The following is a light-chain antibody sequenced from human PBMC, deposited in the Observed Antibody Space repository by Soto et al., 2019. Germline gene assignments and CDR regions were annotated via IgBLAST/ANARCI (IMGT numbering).Light chain of an antibody. J-gene: IGKJ4*01. V-gene: IGKV3-11*01. CDR2: DAS. Sequence: EIVLTQSPATLSLSPGERASLSCRASQSVSSSLAWYQQKPGQSPRLLIYDASNRATGIPARFSGSGSGTDFTLTISSLDPEDFAVYYGQQRSNWPPLTFGGGTKVEIK. CDR1: QSVSSS. CDR3: QQRSNWPPLT.